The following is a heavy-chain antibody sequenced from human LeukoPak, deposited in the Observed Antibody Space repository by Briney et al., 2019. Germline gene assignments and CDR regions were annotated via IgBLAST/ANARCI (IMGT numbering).Heavy chain of an antibody. CDR1: GHTFTSYG. Sequence: ASVKVSCKASGHTFTSYGISWVRQAPGQGLEWMGWISAYNGNTNYAQKLQGRVTMTTDTSTSTAYMELRSLRSDDTAVYYCARDLGSMEYGYYLDYWGQGTLVTVSS. CDR2: ISAYNGNT. D-gene: IGHD3-3*01. J-gene: IGHJ4*02. V-gene: IGHV1-18*01. CDR3: ARDLGSMEYGYYLDY.